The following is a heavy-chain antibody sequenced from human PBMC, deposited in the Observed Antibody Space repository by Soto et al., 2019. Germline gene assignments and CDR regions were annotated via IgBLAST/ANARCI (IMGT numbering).Heavy chain of an antibody. CDR3: AKGHTSITIGRGVIKSVYCGMDV. V-gene: IGHV3-23*01. CDR1: GFTFSSYA. D-gene: IGHD3-10*01. CDR2: ISGSGGST. Sequence: EVQLLESGGGLVQPGGSLRLSCAASGFTFSSYAMSWVRQAPGKGLEWVSAISGSGGSTYYADSVKGRFTISRDNSKNTLYLQMNSLRAEDTAVYYCAKGHTSITIGRGVIKSVYCGMDVWGQGTTVTVSS. J-gene: IGHJ6*02.